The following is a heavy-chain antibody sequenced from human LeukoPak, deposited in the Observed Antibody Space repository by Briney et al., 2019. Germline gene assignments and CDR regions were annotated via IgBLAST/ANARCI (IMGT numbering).Heavy chain of an antibody. V-gene: IGHV1-2*06. CDR3: ARESPEDAFDI. CDR2: INPSSGGT. Sequence: GASVKVSCKASGGTFSSYAISWVRQAPGQGLEWMGRINPSSGGTNYPQKFQGRVTMTRDTSMGTAYMELSRLRSDDTAVYYCARESPEDAFDIWGQGTMVTVSS. J-gene: IGHJ3*02. CDR1: GGTFSSYA.